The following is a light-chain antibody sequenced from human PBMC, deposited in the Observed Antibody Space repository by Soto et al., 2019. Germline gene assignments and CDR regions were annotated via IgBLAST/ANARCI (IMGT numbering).Light chain of an antibody. CDR2: GAS. V-gene: IGKV3-15*01. CDR1: QSVRSN. CDR3: QQYNNWPPWT. J-gene: IGKJ1*01. Sequence: ELAITQSTATVSLSPGERVTLSCRASQSVRSNLAWYPQKPGQAPRLLIYGASTRATGIPARFSGSGSGTEFTLTISSLQSEDFAVYYCQQYNNWPPWTFGQGTKVDI.